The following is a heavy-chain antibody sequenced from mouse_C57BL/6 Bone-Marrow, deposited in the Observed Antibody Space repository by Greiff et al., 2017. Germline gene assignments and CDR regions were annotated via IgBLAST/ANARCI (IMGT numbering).Heavy chain of an antibody. J-gene: IGHJ2*01. CDR3: ARSRGTCSYFDY. CDR2: IYPGDGDT. CDR1: GYAFSSSW. Sequence: QVQLQQSGPELVKPGASVKISCKASGYAFSSSWMNWVKQRPGKGLEWIGRIYPGDGDTNYNGKFKGKATLTADKSSSTAYMQLSSLTSEDSAVYFCARSRGTCSYFDYWGQGTTLTVSS. V-gene: IGHV1-82*01. D-gene: IGHD3-3*01.